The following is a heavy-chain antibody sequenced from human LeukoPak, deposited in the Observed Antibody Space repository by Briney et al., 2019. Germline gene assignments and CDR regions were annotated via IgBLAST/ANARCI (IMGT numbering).Heavy chain of an antibody. V-gene: IGHV3-23*01. J-gene: IGHJ4*02. D-gene: IGHD3-22*01. CDR2: ISGSGGST. CDR1: GFTFSSYA. CDR3: AKEITMIGNEGFDY. Sequence: SGGSLRLSCAASGFTFSSYAMSWVRQAPGKGLEWVSAISGSGGSTYYADPVKGRFTISRDNSKNTLYLQMNSLRAEDTAVYYCAKEITMIGNEGFDYWGQGTLVTVSS.